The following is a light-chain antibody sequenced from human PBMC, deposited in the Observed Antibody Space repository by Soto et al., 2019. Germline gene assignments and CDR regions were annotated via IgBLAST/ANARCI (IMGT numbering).Light chain of an antibody. J-gene: IGKJ3*01. Sequence: IQMTQSPSSLSASIGDTVTITCRASQTIDRYLNWFQQESGQAPKLLMNAASTLRSGVPSRFSASGSGTDFTLTISSLQPEDYATYYCQQSYNAPFNFGPGTKVDI. V-gene: IGKV1-39*01. CDR1: QTIDRY. CDR2: AAS. CDR3: QQSYNAPFN.